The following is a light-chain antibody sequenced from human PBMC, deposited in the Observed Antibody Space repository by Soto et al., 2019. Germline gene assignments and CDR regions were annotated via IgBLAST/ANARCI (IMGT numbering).Light chain of an antibody. CDR2: GPS. V-gene: IGKV3-20*01. CDR3: QQYEQWPWT. J-gene: IGKJ1*01. Sequence: EIVLTQSPGTLSLSPGARATLSCRASQSISSRYLAWDQQKPGQAPRLLIYGPSRRATGIPDRFSAIPSGTDGPITIDSLQSEDCAVYDGQQYEQWPWTFGQGTKVDIK. CDR1: QSISSRY.